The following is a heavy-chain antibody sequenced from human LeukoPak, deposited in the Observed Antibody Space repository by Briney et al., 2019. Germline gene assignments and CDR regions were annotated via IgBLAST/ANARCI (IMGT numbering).Heavy chain of an antibody. D-gene: IGHD6-19*01. CDR2: IYYSGST. Sequence: PSETLSLTCTVSGGSISSSSYYWGWIRHPPGKGREWFGSIYYSGSTYYNPSLKSRVTISVHPSQHQFSLKLGSETAAGPAVCYCARRVNVRKQRDSSGWYWLDYWGQGTLVTVSS. J-gene: IGHJ4*02. CDR3: ARRVNVRKQRDSSGWYWLDY. V-gene: IGHV4-39*01. CDR1: GGSISSSSYY.